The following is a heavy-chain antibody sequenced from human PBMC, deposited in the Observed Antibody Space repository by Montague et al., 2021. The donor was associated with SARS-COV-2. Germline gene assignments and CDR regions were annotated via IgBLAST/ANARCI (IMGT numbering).Heavy chain of an antibody. D-gene: IGHD2-21*02. V-gene: IGHV6-1*01. Sequence: CAISGDSVSSNIATWNWIRQSPSRGLEWLGRTYYRSKWYNDYAVSVKSRVIINSDISNNRISLQLNSVTPEDTAVYYCARAYCGGDCYFYWYFDLWGRGTLVTVSS. J-gene: IGHJ2*01. CDR3: ARAYCGGDCYFYWYFDL. CDR2: TYYRSKWYN. CDR1: GDSVSSNIAT.